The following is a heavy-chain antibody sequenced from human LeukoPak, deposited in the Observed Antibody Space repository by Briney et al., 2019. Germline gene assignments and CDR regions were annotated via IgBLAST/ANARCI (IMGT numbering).Heavy chain of an antibody. Sequence: GGSLRLSCAASGFTFSNYAMSWVRQAPGKGLEWVSTNRGGSTYYAASVKGRFTISRDNSKNTLYMQMSSLRAEDTAIYYCAKVPYSDYGSGRPPFMDVWGQGTTVAVS. CDR1: GFTFSNYA. J-gene: IGHJ6*02. CDR3: AKVPYSDYGSGRPPFMDV. D-gene: IGHD3-10*01. CDR2: NRGGST. V-gene: IGHV3-23*01.